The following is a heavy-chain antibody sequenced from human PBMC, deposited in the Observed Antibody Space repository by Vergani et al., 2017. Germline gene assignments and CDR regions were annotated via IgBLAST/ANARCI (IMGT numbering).Heavy chain of an antibody. D-gene: IGHD6-19*01. V-gene: IGHV3-23*01. Sequence: EVQLLESGGGLVQPGGSLRLSCAASGFTFSSYAMSWARQAPGRGLEWVSGISGSGGSTYYADSVKGRFTIARDNSKNTLYLQMNSLRAEATAVYYCAKGRDSSGWRNWFDPWGQGTLVTVSS. J-gene: IGHJ5*02. CDR1: GFTFSSYA. CDR2: ISGSGGST. CDR3: AKGRDSSGWRNWFDP.